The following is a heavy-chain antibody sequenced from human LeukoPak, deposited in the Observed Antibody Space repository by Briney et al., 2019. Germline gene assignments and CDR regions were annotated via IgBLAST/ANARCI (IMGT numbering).Heavy chain of an antibody. CDR1: GGSFSGYY. J-gene: IGHJ6*02. CDR2: INHSGST. V-gene: IGHV4-34*01. CDR3: TPGSLSMDV. Sequence: PSETLSLTCAVYGGSFSGYYWSWIRQPPGKGLEWIGEINHSGSTNYNPPLKSRVTISVDTSKNQFSLKLSSVTAADTAVYYCTPGSLSMDVWGQGTTVTVSS.